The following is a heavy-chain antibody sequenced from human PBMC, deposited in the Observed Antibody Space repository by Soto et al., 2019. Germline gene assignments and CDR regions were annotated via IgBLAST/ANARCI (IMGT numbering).Heavy chain of an antibody. CDR3: AKGGTSHIYGIDV. D-gene: IGHD2-2*01. Sequence: GGYLRLSCTASGFTFQNFVINWVRQAPGKGLEWVSIIGGTGQYTYYADSVRGRFTFSRDNSENTVYLEMNSLRAEDTAIYFCAKGGTSHIYGIDVWGPGTTVTVS. CDR2: IGGTGQYT. V-gene: IGHV3-23*01. CDR1: GFTFQNFV. J-gene: IGHJ6*02.